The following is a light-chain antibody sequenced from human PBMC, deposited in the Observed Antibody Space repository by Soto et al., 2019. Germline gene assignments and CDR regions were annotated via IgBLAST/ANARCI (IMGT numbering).Light chain of an antibody. CDR1: QSVSSN. CDR3: QQYNNWPWE. Sequence: EIVMTQSPATLSVSPGERATLSCRASQSVSSNLAWYQQKPGQAPRLLIYGASTRATGIPARFSGSGSGTECTLTISSLQSEDFAVYYCQQYNNWPWELGGGTKVEIK. V-gene: IGKV3D-15*01. J-gene: IGKJ4*01. CDR2: GAS.